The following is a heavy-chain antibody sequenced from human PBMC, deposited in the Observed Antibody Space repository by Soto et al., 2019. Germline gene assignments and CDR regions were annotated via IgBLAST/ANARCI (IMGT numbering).Heavy chain of an antibody. CDR3: ARVGYYDFWSGNYDAFDI. V-gene: IGHV3-48*01. J-gene: IGHJ3*02. Sequence: EVQLVESGGGLVQPGGSLRLSCAASGFTFSSYSMNWVRQAPGKGLEWVSYISSSSSTIYYADSVKGRFTISRDNAKNSLYLQMNSLSAEDTAVYYCARVGYYDFWSGNYDAFDIWGQGTMVTVSS. CDR1: GFTFSSYS. CDR2: ISSSSSTI. D-gene: IGHD3-3*01.